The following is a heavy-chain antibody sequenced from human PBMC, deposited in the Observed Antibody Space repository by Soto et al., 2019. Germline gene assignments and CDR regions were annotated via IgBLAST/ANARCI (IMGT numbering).Heavy chain of an antibody. CDR3: ARHLGLEWLLVPGYYYYYGMDV. Sequence: SETLSLTCTVSGGSISSGGYYWSWIRQHPGKGLEWIGYIYYSGSTYYNPSLKSRVTISVDTSKNQFSLKLSSVTAADTAVYYCARHLGLEWLLVPGYYYYYGMDVWGQGTTVTVS. D-gene: IGHD3-3*01. V-gene: IGHV4-31*03. CDR2: IYYSGST. J-gene: IGHJ6*02. CDR1: GGSISSGGYY.